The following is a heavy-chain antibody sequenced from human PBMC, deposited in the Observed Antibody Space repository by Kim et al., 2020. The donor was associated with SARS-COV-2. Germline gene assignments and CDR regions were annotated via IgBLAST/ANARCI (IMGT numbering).Heavy chain of an antibody. CDR1: GGSFSGYY. CDR2: INHSGST. J-gene: IGHJ3*02. V-gene: IGHV4-34*01. CDR3: ARPRAARGGAFDI. D-gene: IGHD6-13*01. Sequence: SETLSLTCAVYGGSFSGYYWSWIRQPPGKGLEWIGEINHSGSTNYNPSLKSRVTISVDTSKNQFSLKLSSVTAADTAVYYCARPRAARGGAFDIWGQGTMVTVSS.